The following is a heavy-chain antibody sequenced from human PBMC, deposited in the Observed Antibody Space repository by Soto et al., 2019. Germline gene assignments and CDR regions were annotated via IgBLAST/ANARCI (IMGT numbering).Heavy chain of an antibody. V-gene: IGHV6-1*01. CDR2: AYYRSRWQY. J-gene: IGHJ4*02. CDR3: ARDPPDFNSGFDS. Sequence: SQTLSLTCAICGDSVSNNGATWNWIRQSPSRGLEWLGRAYYRSRWQYDYATSARSRITINPDTSKNQFSLQLSSVTPEDTAVYYCARDPPDFNSGFDSWGQGSLVTVSS. D-gene: IGHD1-26*01. CDR1: GDSVSNNGAT.